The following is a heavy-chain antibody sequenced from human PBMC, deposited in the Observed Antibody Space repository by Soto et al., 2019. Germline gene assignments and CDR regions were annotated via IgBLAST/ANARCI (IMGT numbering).Heavy chain of an antibody. Sequence: GGSLRLSCAASGFTFSSYAMSWVRQAPGKGLEWVSAISGSGGSTYYADSVKGRFTISRDNSKNTLYLQMNSLRAEDTAVYYCAKDLSITMIVVVRPYGMDVWGQGTTVTVSS. V-gene: IGHV3-23*01. J-gene: IGHJ6*02. CDR2: ISGSGGST. D-gene: IGHD3-22*01. CDR1: GFTFSSYA. CDR3: AKDLSITMIVVVRPYGMDV.